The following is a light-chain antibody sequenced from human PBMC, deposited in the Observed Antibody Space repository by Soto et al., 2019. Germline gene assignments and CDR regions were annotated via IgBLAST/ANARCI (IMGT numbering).Light chain of an antibody. V-gene: IGKV3-20*01. Sequence: ESVLTQSPGTLSLSPGEKATLSCRASQSVSSSYLAWYQQKPGQAPRLLIYGASSRATGIPDRFSGSGSGTDFTLTVSRLEPEVFAVYYCQQFGSSSWTFGQGTKVEIK. CDR2: GAS. CDR3: QQFGSSSWT. CDR1: QSVSSSY. J-gene: IGKJ1*01.